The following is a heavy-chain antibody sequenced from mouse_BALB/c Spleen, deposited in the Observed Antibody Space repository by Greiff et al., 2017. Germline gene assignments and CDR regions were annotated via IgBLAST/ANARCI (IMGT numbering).Heavy chain of an antibody. CDR2: IDTSDSYT. CDR1: GYTFTDYW. Sequence: QVQLQQPGAELVMPGASVKMSCKASGYTFTDYWMHWVKQRPGQGLEWIGAIDTSDSYTSYNQKFKGKATLTVDESSSTAYMQLSSLTSEDSAVYYCARGFTTATPFAYWGQGTLVTVSP. J-gene: IGHJ3*01. D-gene: IGHD1-2*01. CDR3: ARGFTTATPFAY. V-gene: IGHV1-69*01.